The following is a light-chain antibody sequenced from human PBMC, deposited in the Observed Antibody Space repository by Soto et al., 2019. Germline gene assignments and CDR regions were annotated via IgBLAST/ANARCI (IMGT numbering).Light chain of an antibody. Sequence: ESVLTQSPGTLSLSPGERATLSCRASQSVSSNFIAWYQQKPGRAPRLLIYAASSRATGIPDRFSGSGSGTDFTLTISRLEPEDSAMYYCQLYGYSPPTYTFGQGTKLEIK. V-gene: IGKV3-20*01. CDR1: QSVSSNF. J-gene: IGKJ2*01. CDR2: AAS. CDR3: QLYGYSPPTYT.